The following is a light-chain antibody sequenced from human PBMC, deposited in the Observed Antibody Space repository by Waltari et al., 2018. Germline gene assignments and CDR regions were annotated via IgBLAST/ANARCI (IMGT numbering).Light chain of an antibody. V-gene: IGKV3-15*01. CDR3: HQYNDGPPFN. CDR1: QRVTTN. J-gene: IGKJ2*01. CDR2: GAS. Sequence: EIVMAQSPASLSVSPGARAIFSCRASQRVTTNVAWYQQKPGQPPRLLIYGASTRATDIPARFSGSGSGTEFTLTITSPQSEDVGVYYCHQYNDGPPFNFGQGTKLEIK.